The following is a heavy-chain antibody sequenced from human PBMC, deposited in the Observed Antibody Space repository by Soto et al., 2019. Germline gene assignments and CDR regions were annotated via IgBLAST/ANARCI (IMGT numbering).Heavy chain of an antibody. CDR1: GFIFSNYA. CDR3: AKDPVYDGNPYYFDR. D-gene: IGHD5-12*01. V-gene: IGHV3-23*01. J-gene: IGHJ4*02. Sequence: LRLSCAASGFIFSNYAMSWVRQAPGKGLEWVSTISSSGGGTYYADSVKGRFTISRDNSKNTLNLHMHGLRAEDTAVYYCAKDPVYDGNPYYFDRWGQGTLVTVSS. CDR2: ISSSGGGT.